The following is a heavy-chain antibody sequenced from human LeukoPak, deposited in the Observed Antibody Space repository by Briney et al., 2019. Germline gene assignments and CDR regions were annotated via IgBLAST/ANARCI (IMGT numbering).Heavy chain of an antibody. J-gene: IGHJ4*02. CDR1: GYTFTGYY. D-gene: IGHD3-22*01. V-gene: IGHV1-2*02. Sequence: ASVKVSCKASGYTFTGYYMHWVRQAPGQGLEWMGWINPNSGGTNYARKFQGRVTMTRDTSISTAYMELSRLRSDDTAVYYCAREGRGVVIAPAAYWGQGTLVTVSS. CDR3: AREGRGVVIAPAAY. CDR2: INPNSGGT.